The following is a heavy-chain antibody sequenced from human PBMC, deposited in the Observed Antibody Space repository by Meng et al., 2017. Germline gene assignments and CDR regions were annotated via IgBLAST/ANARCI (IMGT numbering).Heavy chain of an antibody. CDR2: ISSSGSTI. J-gene: IGHJ4*02. Sequence: GGSLRLSCAASGFTFSSYEMNWVRQAPGKGLEWVSYISSSGSTIYYADSVKGRFTISRDNAKNSLYLQMNSLRAEDTAVYYCARENFGYYYKYYFDYWGQGTLVTVSS. CDR3: ARENFGYYYKYYFDY. CDR1: GFTFSSYE. V-gene: IGHV3-48*03. D-gene: IGHD3-22*01.